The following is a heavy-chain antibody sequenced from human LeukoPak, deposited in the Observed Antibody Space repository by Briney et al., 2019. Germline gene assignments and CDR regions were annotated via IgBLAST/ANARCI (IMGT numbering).Heavy chain of an antibody. V-gene: IGHV3-30*18. CDR1: GFTFSSYG. CDR3: AKCPPGCELRYYFDY. J-gene: IGHJ4*02. CDR2: ISYDGSNK. D-gene: IGHD1-26*01. Sequence: GGSLRLSCAASGFTFSSYGMHWVRQAPGKGLEWVAVISYDGSNKYYADSVKGRFTISRDNSKNSLYLQMNSLRAEDTAVYYCAKCPPGCELRYYFDYWGQGTLVTVSS.